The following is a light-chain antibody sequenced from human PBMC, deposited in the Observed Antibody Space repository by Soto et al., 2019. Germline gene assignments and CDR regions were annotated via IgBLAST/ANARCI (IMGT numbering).Light chain of an antibody. J-gene: IGKJ4*01. Sequence: EKGMTQSPAALSVTPGERATLSCRASQSVNSNLAWYQQKPGQAPRLLLYGASTRATGIPARFSGSASGTEFTLTISSLQSEDSAVYYCQQYNDCPLSFGGGTKVEIK. V-gene: IGKV3-15*01. CDR1: QSVNSN. CDR2: GAS. CDR3: QQYNDCPLS.